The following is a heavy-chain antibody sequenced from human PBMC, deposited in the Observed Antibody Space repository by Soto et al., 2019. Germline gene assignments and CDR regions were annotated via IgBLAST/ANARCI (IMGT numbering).Heavy chain of an antibody. CDR2: IYYSGST. V-gene: IGHV4-39*01. D-gene: IGHD6-13*01. CDR3: ATWYSSSWYRRGSWFDP. CDR1: GGSISSSSYY. J-gene: IGHJ5*02. Sequence: QLQLQESGPGLVKPSETLSLTCTVSGGSISSSSYYWGWIRQPPGKGLEWIGSIYYSGSTYYNPSLKSRVTISVDTSKNQFSLKLSSVTAADTAVYYCATWYSSSWYRRGSWFDPWGQGTLVTVSS.